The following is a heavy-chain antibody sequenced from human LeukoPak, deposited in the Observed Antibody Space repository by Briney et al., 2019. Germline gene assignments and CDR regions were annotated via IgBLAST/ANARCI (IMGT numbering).Heavy chain of an antibody. CDR3: TRQDCSGGSCSYVDY. D-gene: IGHD2-15*01. V-gene: IGHV3-30-3*01. CDR1: GFTFSSYA. J-gene: IGHJ4*02. CDR2: ISYDGSRQ. Sequence: PGRSLRLSCAASGFTFSSYAMHWVRQAPGKGLEWVAVISYDGSRQYYADSVKGRFTISRDDSKNTAYLQMNSLKAEDTAVYYCTRQDCSGGSCSYVDYWGQGTLVTVSS.